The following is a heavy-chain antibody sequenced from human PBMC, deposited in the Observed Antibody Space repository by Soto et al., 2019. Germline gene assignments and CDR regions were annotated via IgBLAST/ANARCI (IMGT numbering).Heavy chain of an antibody. V-gene: IGHV3-33*01. D-gene: IGHD3-22*01. CDR2: IWYDGSNK. CDR3: ARYYDSSGNFDY. CDR1: GFTFSSYG. J-gene: IGHJ4*02. Sequence: QVQLVESGGGVVQPGRSLRLSCAASGFTFSSYGLHWVRQAPGKGLEWVAVIWYDGSNKYYADSVKGRFTISRDNSKNTLYLQMNSLRAEDTAVYYCARYYDSSGNFDYWGQGTLVTVSS.